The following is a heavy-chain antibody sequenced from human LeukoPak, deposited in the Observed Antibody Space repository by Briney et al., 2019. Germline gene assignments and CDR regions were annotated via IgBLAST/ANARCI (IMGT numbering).Heavy chain of an antibody. CDR2: VYCGGST. Sequence: PSETLSLTCSVSGASISGAGYYWGWVRQSPGKGPEWIGSVYCGGSTYYNPSLKGRVTISIDTSKNQFFLKLIYVTTADTAVYYCATASSFGVYDFWGLGTLVTVSS. CDR3: ATASSFGVYDF. V-gene: IGHV4-39*01. CDR1: GASISGAGYY. D-gene: IGHD2-2*01. J-gene: IGHJ4*02.